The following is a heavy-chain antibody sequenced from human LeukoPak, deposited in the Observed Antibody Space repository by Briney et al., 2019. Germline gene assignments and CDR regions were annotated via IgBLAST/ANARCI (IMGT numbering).Heavy chain of an antibody. CDR2: INTSGTDT. CDR3: TKNEHGPHPFDS. V-gene: IGHV3-23*01. CDR1: GFSFNSYA. Sequence: GGSLRLSCAASGFSFNSYAMRCVRQSPGKGLEWVSDINTSGTDTVYADSVVGRFTISRDNSKNTLYLQLSGLRDEDTALYYWTKNEHGPHPFDSWCQGTLVTVSS. D-gene: IGHD2-21*01. J-gene: IGHJ5*01.